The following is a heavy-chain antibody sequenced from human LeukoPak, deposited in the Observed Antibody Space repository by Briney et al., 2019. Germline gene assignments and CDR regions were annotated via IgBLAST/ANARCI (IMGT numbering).Heavy chain of an antibody. J-gene: IGHJ1*01. CDR3: ASCGPYYYDSSGYHAEYFQH. CDR1: GGSITSGGYY. CDR2: IYYSGST. D-gene: IGHD3-22*01. Sequence: SQTLSLTCTVSGGSITSGGYYWSWIRQHPGKDLAWTGYIYYSGSTYYNPSLKSRVTISVDTSKNQFSLKLSSVTAADTAVYYCASCGPYYYDSSGYHAEYFQHWGQGTLVTVSS. V-gene: IGHV4-31*03.